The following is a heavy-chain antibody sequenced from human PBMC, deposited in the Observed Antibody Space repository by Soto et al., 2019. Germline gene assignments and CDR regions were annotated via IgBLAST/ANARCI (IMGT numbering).Heavy chain of an antibody. CDR1: GGSISSSSYY. Sequence: SETLSLTCTVSGGSISSSSYYWGWIRHPPGKGLEWIGSIYYSGSTYYNPSLKSRVTISVDTSKNQFSLKLSSVTAADTAVYYCARQQVDTAMQFDYWGQGTLVTVS. CDR3: ARQQVDTAMQFDY. J-gene: IGHJ4*02. CDR2: IYYSGST. D-gene: IGHD5-18*01. V-gene: IGHV4-39*01.